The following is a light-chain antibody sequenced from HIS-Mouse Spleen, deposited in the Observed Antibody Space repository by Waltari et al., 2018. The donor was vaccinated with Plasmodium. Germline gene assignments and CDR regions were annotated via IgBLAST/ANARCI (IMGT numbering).Light chain of an antibody. Sequence: DIVMTQSPYSLAVSLGERATINYKSSQSVLYSSNNKNYLAWYQQKPGQPPKLLIYWASTRESGVPDRFSGSGSGTDFTLTISSLQAEDVAVYYCQQYYSTPWTFGQGTKVEIK. CDR3: QQYYSTPWT. CDR1: QSVLYSSNNKNY. CDR2: WAS. V-gene: IGKV4-1*01. J-gene: IGKJ1*01.